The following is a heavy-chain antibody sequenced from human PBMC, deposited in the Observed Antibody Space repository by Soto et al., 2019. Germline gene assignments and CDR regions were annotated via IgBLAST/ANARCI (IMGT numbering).Heavy chain of an antibody. CDR1: GGSISSYY. CDR3: ARDNGDSSDY. CDR2: IYYSGST. Sequence: SETLSLTCTVSGGSISSYYWSWIRQPPGKGLEWIGYIYYSGSTNYNPSLKSRVTISVDTSKNQFSLKLSSVTAADTAVYYCARDNGDSSDYWGQGTLVTLSS. D-gene: IGHD4-17*01. J-gene: IGHJ4*02. V-gene: IGHV4-59*01.